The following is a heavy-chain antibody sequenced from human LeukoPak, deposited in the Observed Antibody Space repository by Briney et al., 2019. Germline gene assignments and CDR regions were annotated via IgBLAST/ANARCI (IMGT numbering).Heavy chain of an antibody. CDR2: IYYSGST. CDR1: GGSISSHY. J-gene: IGHJ4*02. V-gene: IGHV4-59*11. D-gene: IGHD3-10*01. Sequence: PSETLSLTCTVSGGSISSHYWSRIRQPPGKGLEWIGYIYYSGSTNYNPSLKSRVTISVDTSKNQFSLKLSSVTAEDTAVYYCARDYYGSGSYTDYWGQGTLVTVSS. CDR3: ARDYYGSGSYTDY.